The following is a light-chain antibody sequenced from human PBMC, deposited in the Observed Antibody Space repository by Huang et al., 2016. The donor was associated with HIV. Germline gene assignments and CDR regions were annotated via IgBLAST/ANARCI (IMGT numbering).Light chain of an antibody. V-gene: IGKV3-15*01. Sequence: EIVMTQSPAPLSVSPGQRVTLSCRANRSVSTNLAWYQPRHGKAPRRLIYGSSTRAPGIPARCSGSGSGTDFSLTISSLQSEDFARYYCHQYNNWLLSFGGGTRV. CDR1: RSVSTN. CDR3: HQYNNWLLS. J-gene: IGKJ4*01. CDR2: GSS.